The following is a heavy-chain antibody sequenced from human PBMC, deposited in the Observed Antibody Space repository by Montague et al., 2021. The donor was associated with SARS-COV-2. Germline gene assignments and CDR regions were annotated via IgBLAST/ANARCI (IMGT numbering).Heavy chain of an antibody. CDR3: AREVVGVKTNGLDT. Sequence: IYYSGSTYYNPSLKSRVTISVDTSKNQFSLKLTSVTPADTAVCYCAREVVGVKTNGLDTWGQGTMVTVSS. D-gene: IGHD3-16*01. V-gene: IGHV4-39*07. CDR2: IYYSGST. J-gene: IGHJ5*02.